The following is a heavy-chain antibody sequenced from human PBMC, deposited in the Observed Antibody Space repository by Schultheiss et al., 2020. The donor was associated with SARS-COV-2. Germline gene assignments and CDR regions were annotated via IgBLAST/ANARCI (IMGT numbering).Heavy chain of an antibody. CDR2: IWYDGTNK. J-gene: IGHJ4*02. V-gene: IGHV3-33*08. Sequence: GGSLRLSCAASGFTFSSYGMHWVRQAPGKGLEWVAVIWYDGTNKRYADSVKGRFTISRDNSKNSLYLQMNSLRTEDTALYYCATEDYGSGSYQYYFDYWGRGTLVTVSS. D-gene: IGHD3-10*01. CDR3: ATEDYGSGSYQYYFDY. CDR1: GFTFSSYG.